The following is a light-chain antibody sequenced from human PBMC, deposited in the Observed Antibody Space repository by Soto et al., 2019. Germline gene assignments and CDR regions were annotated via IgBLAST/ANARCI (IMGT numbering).Light chain of an antibody. CDR3: AAWDDTLNAAV. CDR1: SSNIGSHT. Sequence: QSVLTQPYSASGTPGQRVTLSCSGSSSNIGSHTLNLYRQLPGSAPSLLIYSDNQRPSGVPDRFAGSTSGTSASLAISGLQSEDEAEYYCAAWDDTLNAAVFGGGTKLTVL. J-gene: IGLJ2*01. CDR2: SDN. V-gene: IGLV1-44*01.